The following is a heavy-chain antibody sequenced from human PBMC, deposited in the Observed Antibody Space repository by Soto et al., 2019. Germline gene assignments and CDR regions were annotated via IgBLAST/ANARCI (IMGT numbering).Heavy chain of an antibody. V-gene: IGHV3-23*01. D-gene: IGHD3-3*01. CDR1: GFTFSSYA. Sequence: GGSLILSCAASGFTFSSYAMSWVRQAPGKGLEWVSAISGSGGSTYYADSVKGRFTISRDNSKNTLYLQMNSLRAEDTAVYYCAKDRGVSYDFWSGHPDPYFDDWGQGTLVTVSS. CDR2: ISGSGGST. CDR3: AKDRGVSYDFWSGHPDPYFDD. J-gene: IGHJ4*02.